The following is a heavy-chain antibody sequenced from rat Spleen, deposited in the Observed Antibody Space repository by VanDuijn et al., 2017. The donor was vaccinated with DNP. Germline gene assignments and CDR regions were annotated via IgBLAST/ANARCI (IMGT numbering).Heavy chain of an antibody. Sequence: EVQLVESGGGLVQPGGSLKLSCAASGFNFSEYNMAWVRQTPKKGLEWVTAILFDGSRTYYRDSVKGRFTISRDNAKRTQYLQMDSLRSEDTATYYCVTHPSWFGYWGPGTLVTVSS. J-gene: IGHJ3*01. CDR1: GFNFSEYN. CDR2: ILFDGSRT. CDR3: VTHPSWFGY. V-gene: IGHV5S10*01.